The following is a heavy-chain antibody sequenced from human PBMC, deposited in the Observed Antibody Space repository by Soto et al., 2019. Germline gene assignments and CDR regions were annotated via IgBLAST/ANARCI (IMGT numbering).Heavy chain of an antibody. Sequence: QVQLVESGGGVVQPGRSLRLSCAASGFSFSRSGMHWVRQAPGKGLEWVAVISYDGRNKYYVDSVKGRFTISRDNSKNTLYLQMNSLGADDTAVYYCAKDRAGFFRLLHYWGQGTLVAISS. CDR3: AKDRAGFFRLLHY. D-gene: IGHD3-3*01. V-gene: IGHV3-30*18. CDR2: ISYDGRNK. CDR1: GFSFSRSG. J-gene: IGHJ4*02.